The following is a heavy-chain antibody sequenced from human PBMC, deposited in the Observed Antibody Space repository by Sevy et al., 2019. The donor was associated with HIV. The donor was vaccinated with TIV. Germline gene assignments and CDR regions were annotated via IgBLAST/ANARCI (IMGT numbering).Heavy chain of an antibody. CDR1: VGSIRRYY. CDR2: IYNSGNT. D-gene: IGHD2-21*01. J-gene: IGHJ3*01. CDR3: ARVFDSEGAFDL. Sequence: SDTLSLTCTVSVGSIRRYYWSWIRQPPGKGLEWIGYIYNSGNTNYNPSLKSRVTISVDTSKNQFSLRLSSVTAADTAVYYCARVFDSEGAFDLWGQGTMVTVSS. V-gene: IGHV4-59*13.